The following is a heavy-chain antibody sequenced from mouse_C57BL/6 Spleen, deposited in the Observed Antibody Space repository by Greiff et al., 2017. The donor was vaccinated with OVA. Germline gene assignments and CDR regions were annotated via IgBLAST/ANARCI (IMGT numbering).Heavy chain of an antibody. J-gene: IGHJ3*01. V-gene: IGHV1-69*01. CDR3: ARTSYYSNYPFAY. CDR2: IDPSDSYT. Sequence: QVQLKQPGAELVMPGASVKLSCKASGYTFTSYWMHWVKQRPGQGLEWIGEIDPSDSYTNYNQKFKGKSTLTVDKSSSTAYMQLSSLTSEDSAVYYCARTSYYSNYPFAYWGQGTLVTVSA. CDR1: GYTFTSYW. D-gene: IGHD2-5*01.